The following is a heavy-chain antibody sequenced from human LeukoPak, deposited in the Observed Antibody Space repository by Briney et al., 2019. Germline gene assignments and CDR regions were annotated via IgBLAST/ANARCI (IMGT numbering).Heavy chain of an antibody. CDR3: AKDDIAYGMDV. J-gene: IGHJ6*02. V-gene: IGHV3-23*01. D-gene: IGHD2-15*01. Sequence: GGSLRLSCAASGFTFSSYAMSWVRQPPGKGLEWVSAISGSGGSTYYADSVKGRFTIPKDNSKNTLYLQMNSLRAEDTAVYYCAKDDIAYGMDVWGQGTTVTVSS. CDR2: ISGSGGST. CDR1: GFTFSSYA.